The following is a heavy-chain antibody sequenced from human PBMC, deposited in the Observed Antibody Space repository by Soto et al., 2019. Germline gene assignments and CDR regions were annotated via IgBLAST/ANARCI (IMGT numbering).Heavy chain of an antibody. J-gene: IGHJ6*03. D-gene: IGHD6-6*01. CDR3: ARDQSIAARRYYYMDV. CDR1: GFTVSSNY. CDR2: IYSGGST. V-gene: IGHV3-53*04. Sequence: PGGSLRLSCAASGFTVSSNYMSWVRQAPGKGLEWVSVIYSGGSTYYADSVKGRFTISRHNSKNTLYLQMNSLRAEDTAVYYCARDQSIAARRYYYMDVWGKGTTVTVSS.